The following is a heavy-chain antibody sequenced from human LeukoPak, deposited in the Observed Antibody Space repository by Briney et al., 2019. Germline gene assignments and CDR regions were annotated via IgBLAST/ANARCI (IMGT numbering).Heavy chain of an antibody. CDR3: AREAKGSGGKDY. D-gene: IGHD4-23*01. Sequence: PSETLFLTCTVSGGSISSGGYYWSWIRRHPGKGLEWIGYIYYSGSTYYNPSLESRVTISVDTSKNQFSLRLSSVTAADTAVYYCAREAKGSGGKDYWGQGTLVTVSS. V-gene: IGHV4-31*03. CDR1: GGSISSGGYY. J-gene: IGHJ4*02. CDR2: IYYSGST.